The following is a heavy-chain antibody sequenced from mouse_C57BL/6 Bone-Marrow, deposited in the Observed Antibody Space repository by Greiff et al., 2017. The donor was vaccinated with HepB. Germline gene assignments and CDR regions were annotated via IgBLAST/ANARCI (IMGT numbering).Heavy chain of an antibody. CDR1: GYTFTGYW. J-gene: IGHJ2*01. D-gene: IGHD1-1*01. CDR2: ILPGSGST. Sequence: QVQLQQSGAELMKPGASVKLSCKATGYTFTGYWIEWVKQRPGHGLEWIGEILPGSGSTTYNEKFKGKATFTSDTSSNTAYMQLSSLTTEDSAIYSCARCNYGSLSYFDYWGQGTTLTVSS. CDR3: ARCNYGSLSYFDY. V-gene: IGHV1-9*01.